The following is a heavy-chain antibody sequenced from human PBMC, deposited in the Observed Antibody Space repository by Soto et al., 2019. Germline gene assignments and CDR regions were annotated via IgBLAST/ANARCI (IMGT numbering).Heavy chain of an antibody. D-gene: IGHD3-22*01. CDR2: LSGSGSTA. CDR3: ARVYFESRGPTKYRAFDF. CDR1: GFIFDNYA. V-gene: IGHV3-23*01. Sequence: GGSLRLSCAASGFIFDNYAMSWVRQAPGKGLEWVSALSGSGSTAYYADSVKGRFTISRDNAKNSLYLQMNSLRAEDTAVYYCARVYFESRGPTKYRAFDFWGQGTMVTVSS. J-gene: IGHJ3*01.